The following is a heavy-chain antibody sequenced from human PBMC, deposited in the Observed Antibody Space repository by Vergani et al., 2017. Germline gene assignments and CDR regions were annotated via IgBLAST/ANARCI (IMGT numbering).Heavy chain of an antibody. D-gene: IGHD1-1*01. J-gene: IGHJ6*03. CDR3: AKDPSWGYTQDYXMDV. V-gene: IGHV3-9*01. CDR2: ISWNSGSI. CDR1: GFTFDDYA. Sequence: EVQLVESGGGLVQPGRSLRLSCAASGFTFDDYAMHWVRQAPGKGLEWVSVISWNSGSIGYADSVKGRFTISRDNAKNSLYLQMNSLRAEDTALYYCAKDPSWGYTQDYXMDVWGKGTTVTVSS.